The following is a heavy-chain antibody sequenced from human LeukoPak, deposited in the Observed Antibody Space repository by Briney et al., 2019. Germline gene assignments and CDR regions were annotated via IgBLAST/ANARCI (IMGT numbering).Heavy chain of an antibody. CDR2: ISGSGAVV. D-gene: IGHD6-13*01. V-gene: IGHV3-11*01. CDR1: GFTFSDYY. CDR3: ARDRREAAYLGNRFVP. J-gene: IGHJ5*01. Sequence: PGGSLRLSCGASGFTFSDYYMTWIRQAPGKGLEWLSYISGSGAVVSYADSVKGRFTISRDNANNSVYLQMDRLRAEDTAVYYCARDRREAAYLGNRFVPRGKEPLVTVSS.